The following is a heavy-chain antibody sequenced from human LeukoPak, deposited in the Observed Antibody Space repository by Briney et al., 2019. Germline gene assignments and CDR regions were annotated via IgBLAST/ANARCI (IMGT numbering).Heavy chain of an antibody. J-gene: IGHJ4*02. CDR2: ISYDGSNK. CDR3: AREPYYYDSSGYYPLDY. D-gene: IGHD3-22*01. V-gene: IGHV3-30-3*01. CDR1: GFTFSSYA. Sequence: GRSLRLSCAASGFTFSSYAMHWVRQAPGKGLEWVAVISYDGSNKYYADSVKGRFTISRGNSKNTLYLQMNSLRAEDTAVYYCAREPYYYDSSGYYPLDYWGQGTLVTVSS.